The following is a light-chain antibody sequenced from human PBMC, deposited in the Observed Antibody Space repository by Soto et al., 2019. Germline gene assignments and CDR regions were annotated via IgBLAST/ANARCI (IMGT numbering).Light chain of an antibody. CDR3: QQYGSSPYT. CDR2: GAS. CDR1: QSVSSSY. Sequence: DIVLTQSPGTLSLSPGERATLSCRASQSVSSSYLAWYQQIPGQAPRLLIYGASSRATGIQGRFSGSGSGTDFTLTISRLEPEDLAMYYCQQYGSSPYTCGPGTNLEIK. J-gene: IGKJ2*01. V-gene: IGKV3-20*01.